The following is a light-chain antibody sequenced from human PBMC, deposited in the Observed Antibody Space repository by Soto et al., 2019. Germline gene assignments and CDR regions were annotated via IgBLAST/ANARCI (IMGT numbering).Light chain of an antibody. CDR2: EGT. Sequence: QSALTQPASVSGSPGQSITISCTGTSSDVGSYKLVSWYQQHPGKAPKLMIYEGTKRPSGVSDRFSGSKSGNTASLTISGLQTDDEADYYCCSYAGSSTWVFGGGTKVTVL. J-gene: IGLJ3*02. CDR3: CSYAGSSTWV. CDR1: SSDVGSYKL. V-gene: IGLV2-23*01.